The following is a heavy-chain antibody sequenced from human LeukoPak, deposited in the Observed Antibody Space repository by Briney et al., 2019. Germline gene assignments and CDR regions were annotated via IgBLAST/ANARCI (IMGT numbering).Heavy chain of an antibody. CDR3: ATQNVWSGSYYYYYLDV. V-gene: IGHV4-4*07. CDR2: IYTSGST. D-gene: IGHD3-3*01. CDR1: RGSLSSYY. J-gene: IGHJ6*03. Sequence: SETLSLTCTVSRGSLSSYYWSWIRQPAGKGLEWIGRIYTSGSTNYNPSLKSRVTMSVDTSKNQFSLKLSSVTAADTAVYYCATQNVWSGSYYYYYLDVWGKGTTVPVSS.